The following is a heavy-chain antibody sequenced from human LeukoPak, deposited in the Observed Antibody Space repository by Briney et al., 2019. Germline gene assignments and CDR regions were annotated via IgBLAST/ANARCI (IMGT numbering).Heavy chain of an antibody. V-gene: IGHV1-2*06. CDR3: ARALATVTTWGLDY. CDR1: GYTFTGYY. J-gene: IGHJ4*02. D-gene: IGHD4-17*01. Sequence: ASVKVSCKASGYTFTGYYMHWVRQAPGQGLEWMGRINPNSGGTNYAQKFQGRVTMTRDTSISTAYMELSRLRSYDTAVYYCARALATVTTWGLDYWGQGTLVTVSS. CDR2: INPNSGGT.